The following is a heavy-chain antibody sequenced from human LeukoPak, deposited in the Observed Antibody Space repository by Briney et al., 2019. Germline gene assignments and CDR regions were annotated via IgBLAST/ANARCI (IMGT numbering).Heavy chain of an antibody. CDR3: AREGSGYLYYFDY. D-gene: IGHD3-22*01. CDR1: GYTFTSYG. V-gene: IGHV1-18*01. J-gene: IGHJ4*02. Sequence: ASVKVSCKASGYTFTSYGISWVRQAPGQGLEWMGWISAYNGNTNYAQKLQGRVTMTTDTSTSTAYTELRSLRSDDTAVYYCAREGSGYLYYFDYWGQGTLVTVSS. CDR2: ISAYNGNT.